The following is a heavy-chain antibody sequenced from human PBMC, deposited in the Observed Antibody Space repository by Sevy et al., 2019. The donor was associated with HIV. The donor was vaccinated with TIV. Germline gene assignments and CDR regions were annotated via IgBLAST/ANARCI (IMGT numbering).Heavy chain of an antibody. D-gene: IGHD3-16*02. CDR2: MNPNSGNT. J-gene: IGHJ3*02. V-gene: IGHV1-8*01. CDR1: GYTFTSYD. CDR3: ARDMITFGGVIVIGAFDI. Sequence: ASVKVSCKASGYTFTSYDINWVRQATGQGLEWMGWMNPNSGNTGYAQKFQGRVTMTRNTSISTAYMELRSLRSEDTAVYYCARDMITFGGVIVIGAFDIWGQGTMVTVSS.